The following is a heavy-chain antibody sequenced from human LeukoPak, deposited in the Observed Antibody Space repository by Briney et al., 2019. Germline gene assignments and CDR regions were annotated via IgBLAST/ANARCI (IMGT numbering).Heavy chain of an antibody. Sequence: PGGSLRLSCAASGFTFSSYWMSWVRQAPGKGLEWVANIKQDGSEKYYVDSVKGRFTISRDNAKNSLYLQMNSLRAEDTAVYYCARTQGSRSGGNFDYWGQGTLVTVSS. CDR1: GFTFSSYW. V-gene: IGHV3-7*01. J-gene: IGHJ4*02. CDR2: IKQDGSEK. CDR3: ARTQGSRSGGNFDY. D-gene: IGHD2-15*01.